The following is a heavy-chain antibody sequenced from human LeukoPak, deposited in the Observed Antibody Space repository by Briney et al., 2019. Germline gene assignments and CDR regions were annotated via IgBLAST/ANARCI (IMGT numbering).Heavy chain of an antibody. J-gene: IGHJ4*02. Sequence: SETLSLTCAVYAESFSGYYWSWIRQPPGKGLEWIGSIYHSGSTYYNPSLKSRVTISVDTSKNQFSLKLSSVTAADTAVYYCARVGSSWYKYYFDYWGQGTLVTVSS. CDR2: IYHSGST. CDR3: ARVGSSWYKYYFDY. D-gene: IGHD6-13*01. V-gene: IGHV4-34*01. CDR1: AESFSGYY.